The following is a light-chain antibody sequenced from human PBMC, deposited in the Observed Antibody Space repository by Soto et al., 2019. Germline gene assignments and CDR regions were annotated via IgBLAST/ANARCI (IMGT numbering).Light chain of an antibody. CDR1: SSDVGKYNL. CDR2: EVS. CDR3: SSYTTSSSAYVV. V-gene: IGLV2-18*02. J-gene: IGLJ2*01. Sequence: QLVLTQPPSVSGSPGQSVTISCTGTSSDVGKYNLVSWYQQHPGKAPKLMIYEVSNRPSGVPDRFSGSKSGNTASLTISGLQAEDEADYHCSSYTTSSSAYVVFGGGTKLTV.